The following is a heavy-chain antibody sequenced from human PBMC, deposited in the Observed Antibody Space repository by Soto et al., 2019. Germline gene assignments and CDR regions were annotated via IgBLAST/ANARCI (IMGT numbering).Heavy chain of an antibody. CDR1: GYRFTSYG. Sequence: GESVKISCKGSGYRFTSYGISWVRQMTGKGLEWMGRIDPSDSYTNYSPSFQGHVTISADKSISTAYLQWSSLKASDTAMYYCASVHTIGGSEWFGPRGKGTLVAVSS. J-gene: IGHJ5*02. CDR3: ASVHTIGGSEWFGP. V-gene: IGHV5-10-1*01. D-gene: IGHD1-1*01. CDR2: IDPSDSYT.